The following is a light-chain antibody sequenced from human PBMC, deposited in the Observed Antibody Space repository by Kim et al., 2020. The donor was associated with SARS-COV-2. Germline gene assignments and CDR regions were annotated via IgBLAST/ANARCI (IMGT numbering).Light chain of an antibody. J-gene: IGLJ2*01. V-gene: IGLV2-14*04. Sequence: GQSITISFTGTSSDVGAYNYVSWYQQHPGKVPKLIIYNVSHRPSGVSNHFSGSKSGNTASLTISGLQAEDEADYYCSSYTSSTTLVFGGGTQLTVL. CDR3: SSYTSSTTLV. CDR1: SSDVGAYNY. CDR2: NVS.